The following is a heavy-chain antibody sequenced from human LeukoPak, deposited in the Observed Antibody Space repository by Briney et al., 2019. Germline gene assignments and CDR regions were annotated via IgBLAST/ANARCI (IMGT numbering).Heavy chain of an antibody. CDR3: ARETYYYDSSGYRPPNGDAFDI. D-gene: IGHD3-22*01. J-gene: IGHJ3*02. CDR1: GYTFTSYG. Sequence: ASVKVSCKASGYTFTSYGISWVRQAPGQGLEWMGWISAYNGNTNYAQKLQGRVTMTTGTSTSTAYMELSSLRSEDTAVYYCARETYYYDSSGYRPPNGDAFDIWGQGTMVTVSS. CDR2: ISAYNGNT. V-gene: IGHV1-18*01.